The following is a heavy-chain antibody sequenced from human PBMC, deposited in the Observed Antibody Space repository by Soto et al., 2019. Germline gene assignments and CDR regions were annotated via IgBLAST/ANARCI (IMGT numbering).Heavy chain of an antibody. Sequence: QVQLVQSGAEVKTPGSSLKVSCTVSGSRFSNYVISWVRQAPGHGLAWLGGLIPIFNCTQYAQKFQGRVTTTPDKSTNTASLELSSLRSDDTAVYYCAREGRGKKAGYNGLVSLGYWGQGPLVTVSS. CDR1: GSRFSNYV. J-gene: IGHJ4*02. V-gene: IGHV1-69*06. CDR2: LIPIFNCT. CDR3: AREGRGKKAGYNGLVSLGY. D-gene: IGHD2-2*02.